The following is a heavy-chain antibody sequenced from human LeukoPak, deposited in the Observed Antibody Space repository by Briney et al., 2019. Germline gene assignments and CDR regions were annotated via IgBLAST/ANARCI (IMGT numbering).Heavy chain of an antibody. D-gene: IGHD6-13*01. CDR1: GFTFSSYG. J-gene: IGHJ5*02. V-gene: IGHV3-21*01. Sequence: GGSLRLSCAASGFTFSSYGMHWVRQAPGKGLEWVSSISSSSSYIYYADSVKGRFTISRDNAKNSLYLQMNSLRAEDTAVYYCAVLPGIAAAGTPWGQGTLVTVSS. CDR2: ISSSSSYI. CDR3: AVLPGIAAAGTP.